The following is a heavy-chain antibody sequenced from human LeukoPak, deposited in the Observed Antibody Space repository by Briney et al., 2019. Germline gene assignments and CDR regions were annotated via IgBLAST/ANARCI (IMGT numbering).Heavy chain of an antibody. CDR3: ARIILGGDGTGSSYFDY. D-gene: IGHD3-10*01. J-gene: IGHJ4*02. Sequence: GGSLRLSCAASGFTVSSNYMSWVRQAPGKGLGWVSVIYSGGSTYYADSVKGRFTISRDNSKNTLYLQMNSLRAEDTAVYYCARIILGGDGTGSSYFDYWGQGTLVTVSS. CDR1: GFTVSSNY. CDR2: IYSGGST. V-gene: IGHV3-66*02.